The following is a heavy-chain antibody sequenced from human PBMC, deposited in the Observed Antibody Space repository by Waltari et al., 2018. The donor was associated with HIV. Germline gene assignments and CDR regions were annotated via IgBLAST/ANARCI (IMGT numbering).Heavy chain of an antibody. V-gene: IGHV4-31*03. CDR3: ARHPGYYYPFDY. D-gene: IGHD3-22*01. CDR2: IYYSGST. Sequence: QVQLQASGPGLVTPSQTLSLTCPVSGGYISRGGYYRSCIRQHPGKGLEWIGYIYYSGSTYYNPSLKSRVTISVDTSKNQFSLKLSSVTAADTAVYYCARHPGYYYPFDYWGQGTLVTVSS. CDR1: GGYISRGGYY. J-gene: IGHJ4*02.